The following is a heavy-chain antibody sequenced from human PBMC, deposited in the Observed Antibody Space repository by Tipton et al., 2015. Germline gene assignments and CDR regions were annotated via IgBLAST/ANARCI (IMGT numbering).Heavy chain of an antibody. CDR3: ARSGSYLKHYFDY. J-gene: IGHJ4*02. CDR2: INNDGSGT. V-gene: IGHV3-74*01. D-gene: IGHD1-26*01. CDR1: GFTFTSYW. Sequence: SLRLSCAASGFTFTSYWMHWVRQAPGKGLVWVSRINNDGSGTSYADSVKGRFTISRDNAKNSLYLQMISLRAEDTAVYYCARSGSYLKHYFDYWGQGTLVTVSS.